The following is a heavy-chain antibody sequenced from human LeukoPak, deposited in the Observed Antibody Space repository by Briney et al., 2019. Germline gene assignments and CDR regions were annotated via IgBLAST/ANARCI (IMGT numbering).Heavy chain of an antibody. Sequence: GGSLRLSCAASGFTFSSYAMSWVRQAPGKGLGWVSAISGSGGSTYYADSVKGRFTISRDNSKNTLYLQMNSLRAEDTAVYYCAKPRSSSWYYFDYWGQGTLVTVSS. CDR3: AKPRSSSWYYFDY. V-gene: IGHV3-23*01. CDR2: ISGSGGST. J-gene: IGHJ4*02. CDR1: GFTFSSYA. D-gene: IGHD6-13*01.